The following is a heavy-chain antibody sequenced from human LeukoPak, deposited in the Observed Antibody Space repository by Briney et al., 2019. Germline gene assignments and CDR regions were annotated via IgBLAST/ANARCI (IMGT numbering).Heavy chain of an antibody. J-gene: IGHJ4*02. V-gene: IGHV3-23*01. Sequence: GGSLRLSCAPSVHIFSLLHMMGARQAPGKGLEWVSAISGSGGSTYYADSVKGRFTISRDNSKNTLYLQMNSLRAEDTDVYCCAKDGCLQSVDYWGQGTLVTVSS. CDR1: VHIFSLLH. D-gene: IGHD4-11*01. CDR2: ISGSGGST. CDR3: AKDGCLQSVDY.